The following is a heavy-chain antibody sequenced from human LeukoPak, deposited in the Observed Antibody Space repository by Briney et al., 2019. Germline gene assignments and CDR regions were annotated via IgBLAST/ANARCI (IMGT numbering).Heavy chain of an antibody. Sequence: PGGSLRLSCVVSGFTVRRNYMSWVRQAPGKGLGWVSVICSDGGTYYADYVKGRFTISRDTSKSTLYLQMNSLRVDDTAVYYCARGGAAADKVFDYWGQGTLVTVSS. J-gene: IGHJ4*02. D-gene: IGHD6-13*01. CDR2: ICSDGGT. CDR3: ARGGAAADKVFDY. CDR1: GFTVRRNY. V-gene: IGHV3-53*01.